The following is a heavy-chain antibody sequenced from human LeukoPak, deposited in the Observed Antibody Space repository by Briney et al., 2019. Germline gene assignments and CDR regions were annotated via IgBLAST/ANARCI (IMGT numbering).Heavy chain of an antibody. CDR3: AKELGRGATGLYCLDS. Sequence: GGSLRLSCTASGFIFSNYAMSWVRQAPGKGLEWVSSISGSGLKTYYADSVKGRSTISRENSKNTLYLQMKNLRTEDTAVYYCAKELGRGATGLYCLDSWGQGTLVTVSS. D-gene: IGHD1-14*01. V-gene: IGHV3-23*01. CDR2: ISGSGLKT. CDR1: GFIFSNYA. J-gene: IGHJ4*02.